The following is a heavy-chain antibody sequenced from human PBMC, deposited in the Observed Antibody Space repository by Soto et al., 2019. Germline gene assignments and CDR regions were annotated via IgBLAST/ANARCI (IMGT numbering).Heavy chain of an antibody. CDR3: TRGIGVSGWSFGY. D-gene: IGHD6-19*01. CDR2: ITSKAYGAAT. J-gene: IGHJ4*02. CDR1: GFSFGDYA. V-gene: IGHV3-49*04. Sequence: PGGSLRLSCTASGFSFGDYAMNWVRQAPGKGLEWVGFITSKAYGAATKYAASVEGRFTISRDDSKGIAYLQMNSLKTEDTAVYYCTRGIGVSGWSFGYWGQGTLVTVSS.